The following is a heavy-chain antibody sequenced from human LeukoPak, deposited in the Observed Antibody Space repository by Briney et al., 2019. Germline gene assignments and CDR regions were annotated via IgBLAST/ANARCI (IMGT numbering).Heavy chain of an antibody. CDR3: AKDPRAMGRYFFDD. V-gene: IGHV3-23*01. J-gene: IGHJ4*01. CDR1: GFTFNNYA. D-gene: IGHD3-16*01. Sequence: GGSLRLFCVGSGFTFNNYAMSWVRQRPGQGPEWVSMISSSGDTTDYAESVKDRFTISRDNAKNTLYLQIESPRGEDTAIYFCAKDPRAMGRYFFDDCGQRTLVTVSS. CDR2: ISSSGDTT.